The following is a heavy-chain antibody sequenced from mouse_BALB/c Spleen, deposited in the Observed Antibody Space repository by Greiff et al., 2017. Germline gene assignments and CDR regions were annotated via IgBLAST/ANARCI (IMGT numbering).Heavy chain of an antibody. J-gene: IGHJ4*01. CDR1: GFNIKDTY. Sequence: EVKLMESGAELVKPGASVKLSCTASGFNIKDTYMHWVKQRPEQGLEWIGRIDPANGNTKYDPKFQGKATITADTSSNTAYLQLSSLTSEDTAVYYCAPDAMDYWGQGTSVTVSS. V-gene: IGHV14-3*02. CDR3: APDAMDY. CDR2: IDPANGNT.